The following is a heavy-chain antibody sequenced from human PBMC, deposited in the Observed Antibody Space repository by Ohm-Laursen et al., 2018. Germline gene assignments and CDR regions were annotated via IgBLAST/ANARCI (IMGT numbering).Heavy chain of an antibody. D-gene: IGHD6-19*01. V-gene: IGHV3-21*01. CDR2: ISSSSSYI. CDR3: ARSAYSSGWYFDY. Sequence: SLRLSCSASGFTFNSHWMHWARQAPGKGLEWVSSISSSSSYIYYADSVKGRFTISRDNAKNSLYLQMNSLRAEDTAVYYCARSAYSSGWYFDYWGQGTLVTVSS. J-gene: IGHJ4*02. CDR1: GFTFNSHW.